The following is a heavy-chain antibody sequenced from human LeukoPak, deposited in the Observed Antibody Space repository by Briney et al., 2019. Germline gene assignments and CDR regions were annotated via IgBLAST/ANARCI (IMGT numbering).Heavy chain of an antibody. V-gene: IGHV4-31*03. CDR2: IYYSGST. D-gene: IGHD4-17*01. J-gene: IGHJ4*02. CDR3: ARERTYGDYSFDY. CDR1: GGSISSGGYY. Sequence: SQTLSLTCTVSGGSISSGGYYWSWIRQHPGKGLEWIGYIYYSGSTYYNPSLKSRVTISVDTSKSQFSLKLSSVTAADTAVYYCARERTYGDYSFDYWGQGTLVTVSS.